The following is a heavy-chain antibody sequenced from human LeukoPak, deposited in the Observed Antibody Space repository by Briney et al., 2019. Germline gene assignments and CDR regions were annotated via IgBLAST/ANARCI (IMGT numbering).Heavy chain of an antibody. CDR2: MSSRGSTI. V-gene: IGHV3-48*03. J-gene: IGHJ6*02. D-gene: IGHD3-16*01. CDR3: AKNGGPHGMDV. CDR1: GFTFSIYE. Sequence: GGSLRLSCAASGFTFSIYEMSWVRQAPGKGLEWLSYMSSRGSTISYADSVKGRFTISRDNAKNSLHLQMNSLRVEDTAVYYRAKNGGPHGMDVWGQGTAVTVSS.